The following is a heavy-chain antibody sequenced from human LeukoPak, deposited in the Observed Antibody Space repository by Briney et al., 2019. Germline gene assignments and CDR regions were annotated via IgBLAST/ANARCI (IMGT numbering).Heavy chain of an antibody. J-gene: IGHJ4*02. CDR3: AKPSGSGVDY. CDR2: ISVSGNT. CDR1: GFTLSSYA. Sequence: PGGSLRLSCAASGFTLSSYAMSWVRQGPGKGLEWVSAISVSGNTYYADSVKGRFTITRDNSKNTLYLQMNSLRLEDMAVYYCAKPSGSGVDYWGRGTRVTVSS. D-gene: IGHD1-26*01. V-gene: IGHV3-23*01.